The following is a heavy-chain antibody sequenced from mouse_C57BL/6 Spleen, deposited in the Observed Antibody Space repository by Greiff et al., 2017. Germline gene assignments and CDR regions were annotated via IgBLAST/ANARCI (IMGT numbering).Heavy chain of an antibody. D-gene: IGHD2-4*01. CDR2: IDPSDSET. Sequence: VQLQQPGAELVRPGSSVKLSCKASGYTFTSYWMHWVKQRPIQGLEWIGNIDPSDSETHYNQKFKDKATLTVDKSSSTAYLQLSSLTSEASAVXYSARLVDDYPYAMDYWGQGTSVTVSS. CDR3: ARLVDDYPYAMDY. CDR1: GYTFTSYW. V-gene: IGHV1-52*01. J-gene: IGHJ4*01.